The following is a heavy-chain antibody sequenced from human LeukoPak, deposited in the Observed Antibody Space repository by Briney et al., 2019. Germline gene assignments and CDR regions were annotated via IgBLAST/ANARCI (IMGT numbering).Heavy chain of an antibody. CDR3: ARDLQYYYGMDV. J-gene: IGHJ6*02. V-gene: IGHV3-23*01. CDR2: ISRGGETA. CDR1: GFTFKMYV. D-gene: IGHD4-11*01. Sequence: GGSLRLSCAASGFTFKMYVMSWVRQAPGKGLEWVSGISRGGETAYYADSVKGRFPISRDNSKSTLYLQMSSLRAEDTALYYCARDLQYYYGMDVWGQGTTVTVSS.